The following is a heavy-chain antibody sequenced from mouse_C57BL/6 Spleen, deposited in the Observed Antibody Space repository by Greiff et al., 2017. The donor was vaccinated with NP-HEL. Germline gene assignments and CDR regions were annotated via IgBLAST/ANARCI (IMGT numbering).Heavy chain of an antibody. J-gene: IGHJ3*01. V-gene: IGHV5-17*01. CDR2: ISSGSSTI. CDR1: GFTFSDYG. Sequence: EVQGVESGGGLVKPGGSLKLSCAASGFTFSDYGMHWVRQAPEKGLELVAYISSGSSTISYADTVKGRFTISRDNAKNTLFLQMTSQRSEDTAMYYCTFEFAYWGQGTLVTVSA. CDR3: TFEFAY.